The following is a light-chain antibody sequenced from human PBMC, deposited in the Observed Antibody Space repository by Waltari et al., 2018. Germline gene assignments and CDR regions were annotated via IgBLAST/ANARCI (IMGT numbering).Light chain of an antibody. V-gene: IGLV1-40*01. CDR2: GVN. J-gene: IGLJ2*01. Sequence: QSVLTQPPSLSGAPGQTVTISCTGSGSNIGAGYDVHWYQQRPGEAPKLLIYGVNTRPLGVPDRFSGSQSGTSASLAIRGLQAEDEADYYCQSYDPSLSVVFGGGTKLTVV. CDR3: QSYDPSLSVV. CDR1: GSNIGAGYD.